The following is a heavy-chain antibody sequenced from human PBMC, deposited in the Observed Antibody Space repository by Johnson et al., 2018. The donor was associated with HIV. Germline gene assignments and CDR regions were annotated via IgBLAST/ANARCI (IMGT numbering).Heavy chain of an antibody. CDR1: GFTVSSNY. D-gene: IGHD1-26*01. CDR2: IYSGCST. J-gene: IGHJ3*02. CDR3: ARDGPTRLVGARGVFDAFDI. V-gene: IGHV3-53*01. Sequence: VQLVESGGGLIQPGRSLRLSCAASGFTVSSNYMSWVRQAPEKGLEWVSVIYSGCSTYYADSVKGRFTISRDNSKNTLYLPMNSLRAEDTAVYYCARDGPTRLVGARGVFDAFDIWGQGTMVTVSS.